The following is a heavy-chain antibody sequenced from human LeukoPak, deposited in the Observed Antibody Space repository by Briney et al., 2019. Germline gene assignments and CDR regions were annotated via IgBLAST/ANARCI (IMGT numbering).Heavy chain of an antibody. V-gene: IGHV4-30-2*01. CDR3: ARGARGDGYNPDSGAFDI. J-gene: IGHJ3*02. CDR1: GGSISSGGYS. D-gene: IGHD5-24*01. CDR2: IYHSGST. Sequence: SQTLSLTCAVSGGSISSGGYSWSWIRQPPGKGLEWIGYIYHSGSTYYNPSLKSRVTISVDRSKNQFSLKLSSVTAADTAVYYCARGARGDGYNPDSGAFDIWGQGTMVTVSS.